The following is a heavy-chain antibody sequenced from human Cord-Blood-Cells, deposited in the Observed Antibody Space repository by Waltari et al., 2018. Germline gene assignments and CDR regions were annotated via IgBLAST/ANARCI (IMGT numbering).Heavy chain of an antibody. Sequence: QVQLQQWGAGLLKPSETLSLTCAVHGGSFRGSYWSWTRHPPGQGLEWIGEINHSGTTNYNPPLKSRVTISVDTSKNQFSLKLSSVTAADTAVYYCARIGVVVVAATNLNYYYYGMDVWGQGTTVTVSS. J-gene: IGHJ6*02. V-gene: IGHV4-34*01. CDR2: INHSGTT. CDR3: ARIGVVVVAATNLNYYYYGMDV. D-gene: IGHD2-15*01. CDR1: GGSFRGSY.